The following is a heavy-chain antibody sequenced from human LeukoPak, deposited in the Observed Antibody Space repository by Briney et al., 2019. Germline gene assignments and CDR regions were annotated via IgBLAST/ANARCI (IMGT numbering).Heavy chain of an antibody. V-gene: IGHV5-51*01. J-gene: IGHJ5*02. CDR1: GYRFTSYW. CDR2: IYPGDSDT. CDR3: ARQGITIFGVVTEFDP. D-gene: IGHD3-3*01. Sequence: GEPLKISCKGSGYRFTSYWIGWVRQMPGKGLEWMGIIYPGDSDTRYSPSFQGQVTISADKSISTAYLQWSSLKASDTAMYYCARQGITIFGVVTEFDPWGQGTLVTVSS.